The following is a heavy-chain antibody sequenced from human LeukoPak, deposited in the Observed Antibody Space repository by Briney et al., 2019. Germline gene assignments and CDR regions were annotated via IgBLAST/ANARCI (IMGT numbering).Heavy chain of an antibody. V-gene: IGHV3-21*01. CDR1: GFTFSRYS. D-gene: IGHD4-17*01. Sequence: PGGSLRLSCVASGFTFSRYSMNWVRQAPGKGLEWVSSISSDSTYIYYADAVHGRFTVSRDNAKYSLYLQMNSLRAEDTAVYYCVRGSYGAYDYWGQGSLVTVSS. CDR2: ISSDSTYI. CDR3: VRGSYGAYDY. J-gene: IGHJ4*02.